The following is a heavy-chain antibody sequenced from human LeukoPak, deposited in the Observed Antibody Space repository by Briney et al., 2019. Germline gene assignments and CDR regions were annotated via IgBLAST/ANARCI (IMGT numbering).Heavy chain of an antibody. CDR1: GFTFSSYE. D-gene: IGHD2-2*02. J-gene: IGHJ6*04. CDR3: AREGRAIPPYGMDA. Sequence: PGGSLRLSCAASGFTFSSYEMNWVRQAPGKGLEWVSYSSGGGSNIYYAESVRGRFTISRDNAKNSLYLQMNSLRAEDTAVYYCAREGRAIPPYGMDAWGKGTTVTVSS. CDR2: SSGGGSNI. V-gene: IGHV3-48*03.